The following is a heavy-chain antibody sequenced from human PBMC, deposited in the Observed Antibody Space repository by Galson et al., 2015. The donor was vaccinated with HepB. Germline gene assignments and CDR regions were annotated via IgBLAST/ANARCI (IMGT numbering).Heavy chain of an antibody. CDR2: INTETANP. J-gene: IGHJ5*02. CDR1: GYTFTEYG. Sequence: SVKVSCKASGYTFTEYGLNWVRQAPGHGLEWMGWINTETANPTYAQGFTGRFVFSLDASVNTAYLQISSLKADDTAVYYCARRDGNNWFDPWGQGTLVTVSS. CDR3: ARRDGNNWFDP. D-gene: IGHD5-24*01. V-gene: IGHV7-4-1*02.